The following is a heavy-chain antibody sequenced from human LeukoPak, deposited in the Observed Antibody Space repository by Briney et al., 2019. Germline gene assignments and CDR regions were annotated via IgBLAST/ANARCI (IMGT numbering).Heavy chain of an antibody. J-gene: IGHJ5*02. CDR1: GGTFSSYA. CDR3: ARDGGRETGYSSSWFNP. Sequence: SVKVSCKASGGTFSSYAISWVRQAPGQGLEWMGRIIPIFGTANYAQKFQGRVTITTDESTSTAYMELSSLRSEDTAVYYCARDGGRETGYSSSWFNPWGQGTLVTVSS. CDR2: IIPIFGTA. V-gene: IGHV1-69*05. D-gene: IGHD6-13*01.